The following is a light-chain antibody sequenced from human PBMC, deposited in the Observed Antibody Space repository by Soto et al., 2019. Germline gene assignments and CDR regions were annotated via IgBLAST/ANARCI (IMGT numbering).Light chain of an antibody. CDR2: KAS. V-gene: IGKV1-5*03. CDR1: QSIGSW. Sequence: DIQMTQSPSTLSASVADRVTITCRASQSIGSWLAWYQQKPGKAPKLLIYKASSLESGVPSRFSGSRSGTEFTLTISSLHPDDVATYYCQQYNSFPWTFGQGTKMEIK. J-gene: IGKJ1*01. CDR3: QQYNSFPWT.